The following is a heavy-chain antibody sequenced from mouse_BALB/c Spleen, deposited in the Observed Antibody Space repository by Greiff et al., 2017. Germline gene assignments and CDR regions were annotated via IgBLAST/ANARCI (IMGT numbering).Heavy chain of an antibody. V-gene: IGHV2-9*02. J-gene: IGHJ4*01. CDR2: IWAGGST. Sequence: VHLVESGPGLVAPSQSLSITCTVSGFSLTSYGVHWVRQPPGKGLEWLGVIWAGGSTNYNSALMSRLSISKDNSKSQVFLKMNSLQTDDTAMYYCARESPSTATWAMDYWGQGTSVTVSS. CDR3: ARESPSTATWAMDY. CDR1: GFSLTSYG. D-gene: IGHD1-2*01.